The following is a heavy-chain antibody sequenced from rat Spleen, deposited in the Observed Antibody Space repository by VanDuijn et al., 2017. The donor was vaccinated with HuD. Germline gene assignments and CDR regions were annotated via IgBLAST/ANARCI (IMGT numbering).Heavy chain of an antibody. CDR1: GFTFSNYG. Sequence: EVQLVESGGGLVQPGGTLKLSCTASGFTFSNYGTHWIRQAPTKGLEWVATISYDGSSTYYRDSVKGRFTISRDNAKSTLYLQMDSLRSEDTATYYCARHLQWHHVMDAWGQGVMVTVSS. D-gene: IGHD1-1*01. V-gene: IGHV5-29*01. J-gene: IGHJ2*01. CDR2: ISYDGSST. CDR3: ARHLQWHHVMDA.